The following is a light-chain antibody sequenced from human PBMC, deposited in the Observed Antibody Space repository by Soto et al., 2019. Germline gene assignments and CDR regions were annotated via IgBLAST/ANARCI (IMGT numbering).Light chain of an antibody. CDR1: SSDVGGYNY. V-gene: IGLV2-14*01. Sequence: QSALTQPASVSGSPGQSINISCTGTSSDVGGYNYVSWYQQHPGKAPKLMIYEVSNRPSGVSNRFSGSKSGNTASLTISGLQAEDEADYYCSSYTSSSTVFGGGTKLTVL. CDR3: SSYTSSSTV. CDR2: EVS. J-gene: IGLJ3*02.